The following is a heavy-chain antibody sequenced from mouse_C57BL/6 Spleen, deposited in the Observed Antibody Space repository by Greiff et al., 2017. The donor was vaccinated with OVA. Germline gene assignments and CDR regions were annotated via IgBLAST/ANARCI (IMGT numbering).Heavy chain of an antibody. V-gene: IGHV1-15*01. CDR2: IDPETGGT. CDR3: TRYYGNWYFEV. Sequence: QVQLKESGAELVRPGASVTLSCKASGYTFTDYEMHWVKQTPVHGLEWIGAIDPETGGTAYNQKFKGKAILTADKSSSTAYMELRSLTSEDSAVYYCTRYYGNWYFEVWGTGTTVTVSS. D-gene: IGHD2-1*01. J-gene: IGHJ1*03. CDR1: GYTFTDYE.